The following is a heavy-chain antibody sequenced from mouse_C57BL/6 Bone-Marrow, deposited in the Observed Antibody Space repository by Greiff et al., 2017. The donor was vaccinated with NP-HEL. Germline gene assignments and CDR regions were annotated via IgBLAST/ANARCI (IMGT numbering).Heavy chain of an antibody. CDR1: GYTFTSYD. J-gene: IGHJ4*01. Sequence: QVQLQQSGPELVKPGASVKLSCKASGYTFTSYDINWVKQRPGQGLEWIGWIYPRDGSTKYNEKFKGKATLTVDTSSSTAYMELHSLTSEDSAVYFCASLYGSSPYYYAMDYWGQGTSVTVSS. D-gene: IGHD1-1*01. CDR2: IYPRDGST. V-gene: IGHV1-85*01. CDR3: ASLYGSSPYYYAMDY.